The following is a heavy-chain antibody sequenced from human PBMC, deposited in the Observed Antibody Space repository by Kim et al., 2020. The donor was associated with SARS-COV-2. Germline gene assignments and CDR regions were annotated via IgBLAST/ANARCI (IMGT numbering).Heavy chain of an antibody. J-gene: IGHJ4*02. Sequence: GGSLRLSCAASGFTFSSYSMNWVRQAPGKGLEWVSSISSSSSYRYYADSVKGRFTISRDNAKNSLYLQMNSLRAEDTAVYYCAANRGVRGVIDYWGQGTLVTVSS. CDR1: GFTFSSYS. V-gene: IGHV3-21*01. D-gene: IGHD3-10*01. CDR2: ISSSSSYR. CDR3: AANRGVRGVIDY.